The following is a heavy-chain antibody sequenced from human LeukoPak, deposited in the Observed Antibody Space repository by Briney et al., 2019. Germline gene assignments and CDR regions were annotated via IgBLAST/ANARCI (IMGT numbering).Heavy chain of an antibody. CDR1: GGSISSCY. CDR2: IYTSGST. J-gene: IGHJ5*02. V-gene: IGHV4-4*07. Sequence: SETLSLTCTVSGGSISSCYWSWIRQPAGKGLEWIGRIYTSGSTNYNPSLKSRVTMSVDTSKNQFSLKLSSVTAADTAVYYCAREAGIAAAGRKFDPWGQGTLVTVSS. CDR3: AREAGIAAAGRKFDP. D-gene: IGHD6-13*01.